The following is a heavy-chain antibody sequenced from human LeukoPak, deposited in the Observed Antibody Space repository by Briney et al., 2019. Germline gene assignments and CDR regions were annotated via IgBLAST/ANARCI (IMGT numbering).Heavy chain of an antibody. J-gene: IGHJ4*02. Sequence: ASVKVSCKASGYTFTNYDINWVRQAIGQGLEWMGWMNPNNGNTGSAQNFQGRLTMTRNTSISTAYMELSSLRSDDTAVYYCARVPPGRANYWGQGTLVTVSS. CDR3: ARVPPGRANY. V-gene: IGHV1-8*01. CDR1: GYTFTNYD. D-gene: IGHD2-15*01. CDR2: MNPNNGNT.